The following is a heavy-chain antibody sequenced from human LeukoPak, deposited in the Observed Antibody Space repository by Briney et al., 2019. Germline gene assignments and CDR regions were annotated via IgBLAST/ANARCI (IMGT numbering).Heavy chain of an antibody. J-gene: IGHJ6*03. CDR2: ISSSGSTI. CDR3: ARLQYYYDSSNYYSTKTYYYYYMDV. CDR1: GFTFSSYE. Sequence: GGSLRLSCAASGFTFSSYEMNWVRQAPGKGLEWVSYISSSGSTIYYADSVKGRFTISRDNAKNSLYLQMNSLKAEDTAVYYCARLQYYYDSSNYYSTKTYYYYYMDVWGKGTTITVSS. D-gene: IGHD3-22*01. V-gene: IGHV3-48*03.